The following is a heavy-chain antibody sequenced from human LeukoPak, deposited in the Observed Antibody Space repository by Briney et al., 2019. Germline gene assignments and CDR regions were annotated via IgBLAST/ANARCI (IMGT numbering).Heavy chain of an antibody. V-gene: IGHV3-15*05. J-gene: IGHJ4*02. CDR3: STDRD. CDR2: IKTKADGGTA. CDR1: GLTFTNAR. Sequence: GGSLRLSCAASGLTFTNARMNWVRQAPGKGLEWVGRIKTKADGGTADYAAPVMARFIISRDDSKNTAYLQMNNLRKEDSGLYFCSTDRDWGQGTLVAVSS. D-gene: IGHD5-24*01.